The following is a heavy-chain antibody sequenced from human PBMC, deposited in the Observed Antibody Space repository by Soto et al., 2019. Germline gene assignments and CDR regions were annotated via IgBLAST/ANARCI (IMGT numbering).Heavy chain of an antibody. Sequence: PSETLSLTCTVSGGSISSGGYYWSWIRQHPGKVLEWIGYIYYSGSTYYNPSLKSRVTISIDKSKNQFSLKLKSVTAADTAVYFCARTGKFYYYDNSGLSFVPRRQGTLVSVSS. CDR3: ARTGKFYYYDNSGLSFVP. J-gene: IGHJ5*02. CDR1: GGSISSGGYY. CDR2: IYYSGST. D-gene: IGHD3-22*01. V-gene: IGHV4-31*09.